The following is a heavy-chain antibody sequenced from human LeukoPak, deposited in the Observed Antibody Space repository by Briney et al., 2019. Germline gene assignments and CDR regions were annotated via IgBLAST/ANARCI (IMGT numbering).Heavy chain of an antibody. CDR1: GYSFTSYW. CDR3: ARHWRYCSSTSCYPWYFDL. CDR2: IYPGDSDT. D-gene: IGHD2-2*01. V-gene: IGHV5-51*01. Sequence: GESLKISCKGSGYSFTSYWIGWVRQMPGKGLEWMGIIYPGDSDTRYSPSFQGQVTISADKSISTAYLQWSSLRASDTAMYYCARHWRYCSSTSCYPWYFDLWGRGTLVTVSS. J-gene: IGHJ2*01.